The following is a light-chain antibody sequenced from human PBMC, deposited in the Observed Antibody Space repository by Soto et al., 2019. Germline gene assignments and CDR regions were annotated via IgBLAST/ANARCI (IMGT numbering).Light chain of an antibody. CDR3: AAWDDSLNGYWV. Sequence: QSVLTQPPSVSAAPGQKVTISCSGSSSNIGSNTVNWYQQLPGTAPKLLIYSNNQRPSGVPDRFSGSKSGTSASLAISGLQSEDEADYYCAAWDDSLNGYWVFGGGTQLTVL. CDR2: SNN. J-gene: IGLJ3*02. CDR1: SSNIGSNT. V-gene: IGLV1-44*01.